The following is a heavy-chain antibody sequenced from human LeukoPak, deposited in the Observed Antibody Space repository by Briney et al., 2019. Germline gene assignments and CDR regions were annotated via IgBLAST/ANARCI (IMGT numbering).Heavy chain of an antibody. CDR3: ARMCSGSSCPFDR. V-gene: IGHV4-38-2*02. CDR2: IYHRGGT. CDR1: DYSISSGYY. D-gene: IGHD2-2*01. J-gene: IGHJ4*02. Sequence: SETLSLTCTVSDYSISSGYYWGWIRQPPGKGLGWIGNIYHRGGTNYNPSLESRVTILVDTSKNHFSLKLSSVTAADTAVYYCARMCSGSSCPFDRWGQGTLVTVSS.